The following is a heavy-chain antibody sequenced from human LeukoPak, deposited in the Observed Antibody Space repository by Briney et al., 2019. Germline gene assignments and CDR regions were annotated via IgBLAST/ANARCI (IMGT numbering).Heavy chain of an antibody. Sequence: SETLSLTCAVSGDFISKSVWWIWVRQTPGKGLEWIGDIYHSGSTNSNPSLKSRVTLSLDKSKNQFSLKLSSVTAADTAVYYCARGGSHLWQPFDSWGQGTLVTVSS. D-gene: IGHD5-18*01. CDR2: IYHSGST. V-gene: IGHV4-4*02. J-gene: IGHJ4*02. CDR3: ARGGSHLWQPFDS. CDR1: GDFISKSVW.